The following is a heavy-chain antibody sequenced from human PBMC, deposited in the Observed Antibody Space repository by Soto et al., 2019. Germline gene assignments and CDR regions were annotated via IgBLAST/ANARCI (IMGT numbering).Heavy chain of an antibody. Sequence: QAGGSLRLSCAASGFTFSSYSMNWVRQAPGKGLEWVSYISSSSSTIYYADSVRGRFTISRDNAKNSLYLQMNSLRDEDTAVYYCASNYYDSSGLGAFDIWGQGTMVTVSS. D-gene: IGHD3-22*01. J-gene: IGHJ3*02. CDR3: ASNYYDSSGLGAFDI. V-gene: IGHV3-48*02. CDR1: GFTFSSYS. CDR2: ISSSSSTI.